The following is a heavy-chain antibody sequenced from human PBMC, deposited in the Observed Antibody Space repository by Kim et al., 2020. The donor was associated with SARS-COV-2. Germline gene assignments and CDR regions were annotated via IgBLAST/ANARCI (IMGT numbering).Heavy chain of an antibody. D-gene: IGHD3-10*01. Sequence: YARSVKGRYTISRDKSKNTLYLQMNSLRAEDTAVYYCARTLVLSGYYGMDVWGQGTTVTVSS. V-gene: IGHV3-30*07. J-gene: IGHJ6*02. CDR3: ARTLVLSGYYGMDV.